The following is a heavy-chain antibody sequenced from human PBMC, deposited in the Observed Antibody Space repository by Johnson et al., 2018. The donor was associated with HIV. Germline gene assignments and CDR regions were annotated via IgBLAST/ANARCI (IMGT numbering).Heavy chain of an antibody. CDR3: AKDMKGVISSDAFDI. CDR1: GFTFGDYA. Sequence: VQLVESGGGVVRRGGSLRLSCSASGFTFGDYALSWVRQAPGEGLEWVGFIRSKTYGGTTEYAASVKGRVTISRDDSKSIAYLQMDSLKIEDTAVYYCAKDMKGVISSDAFDIWGQGTMVTVSS. V-gene: IGHV3-49*04. J-gene: IGHJ3*02. CDR2: IRSKTYGGTT. D-gene: IGHD3-10*01.